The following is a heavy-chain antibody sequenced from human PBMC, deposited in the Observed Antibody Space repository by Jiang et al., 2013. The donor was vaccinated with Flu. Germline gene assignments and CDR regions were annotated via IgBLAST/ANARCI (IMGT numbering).Heavy chain of an antibody. CDR1: GGSISSSTFY. Sequence: LLKPSETLSLTCTVSGGSISSSTFYWGWIRQPPGKGLEWIGSIFYSGNTFYNPSLKSRVTISADTSQNRFSLKLNSVTAADTAVYYCARTLGQQLPHFDCWGQGTLV. D-gene: IGHD6-13*01. V-gene: IGHV4-39*07. J-gene: IGHJ4*02. CDR3: ARTLGQQLPHFDC. CDR2: IFYSGNT.